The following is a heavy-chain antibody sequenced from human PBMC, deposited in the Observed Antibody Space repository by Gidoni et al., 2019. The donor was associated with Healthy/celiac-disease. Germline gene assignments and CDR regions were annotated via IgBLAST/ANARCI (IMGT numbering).Heavy chain of an antibody. CDR2: ISAYNGNT. J-gene: IGHJ5*02. V-gene: IGHV1-18*01. CDR3: ARTMSLLRFLEWLFTGWFDP. Sequence: QVQLVQSGAEVKKPGASVKVSCKASGYTFTSYGLSWVRQAPGQGLEWMGWISAYNGNTNYAQKLQGRVTMTTDTSTSTAYMELRSLRSDDTAVYYCARTMSLLRFLEWLFTGWFDPWGQGTLVTVSS. CDR1: GYTFTSYG. D-gene: IGHD3-3*01.